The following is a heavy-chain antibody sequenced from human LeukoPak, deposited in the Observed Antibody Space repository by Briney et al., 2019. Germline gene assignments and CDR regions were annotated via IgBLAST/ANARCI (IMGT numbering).Heavy chain of an antibody. CDR3: ARAQYYYGSGSYNY. J-gene: IGHJ4*02. V-gene: IGHV3-30-3*01. Sequence: PGGSLRLSCAASGFTFSSYAMSWVRQAPGKGLEWVAVISYDGSNKYYADSVKGRFTISRDNSKNTLYLQMNSLRAEDTAVYYCARAQYYYGSGSYNYWGQGTLVTVSS. D-gene: IGHD3-10*01. CDR2: ISYDGSNK. CDR1: GFTFSSYA.